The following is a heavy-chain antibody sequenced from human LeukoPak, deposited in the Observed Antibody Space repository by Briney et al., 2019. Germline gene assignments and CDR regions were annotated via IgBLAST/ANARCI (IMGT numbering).Heavy chain of an antibody. CDR2: TYYRSKWYN. CDR3: ARGSRVEMATIFAPFDY. Sequence: SQTLSLTCAISGDSVSSNSAAWNWIRQSPSRGLEWLGRTYYRSKWYNDYAVSVKSRITINPDTSKNQFSLRLNSVTPEDTAVYYCARGSRVEMATIFAPFDYWGQGTLVTVSS. J-gene: IGHJ4*02. V-gene: IGHV6-1*01. CDR1: GDSVSSNSAA. D-gene: IGHD5-24*01.